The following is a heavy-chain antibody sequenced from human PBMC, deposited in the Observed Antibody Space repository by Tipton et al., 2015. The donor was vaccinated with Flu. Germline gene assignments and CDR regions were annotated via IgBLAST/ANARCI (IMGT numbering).Heavy chain of an antibody. CDR1: GYSFSDYW. Sequence: VQLVQSGAEVKKPGEPLKISCKGSGYSFSDYWIAWARQLPGKGLEWMGIIYPGDSDTRYRPSFQGQVTFSADTSTSTAYLQWTSLKAADTAMYFCARKAGGYDKWGQGTLVSVSS. CDR2: IYPGDSDT. J-gene: IGHJ4*02. D-gene: IGHD5-12*01. CDR3: ARKAGGYDK. V-gene: IGHV5-51*03.